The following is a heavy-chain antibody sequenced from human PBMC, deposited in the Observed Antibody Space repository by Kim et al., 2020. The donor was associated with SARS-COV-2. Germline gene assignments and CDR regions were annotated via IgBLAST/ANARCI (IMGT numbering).Heavy chain of an antibody. D-gene: IGHD3-16*01. J-gene: IGHJ4*02. CDR2: ISVNTNYI. CDR1: GFTFSNYS. Sequence: GGSLRLSCSASGFTFSNYSMNWVRQAPGKGLEWVSFISVNTNYIYYADSMKGRFTISRDNTKNTLYLQMNSLRAEDTAVYYCARDSRQYTWGTVSLDFWGPGTLVTLSS. CDR3: ARDSRQYTWGTVSLDF. V-gene: IGHV3-21*06.